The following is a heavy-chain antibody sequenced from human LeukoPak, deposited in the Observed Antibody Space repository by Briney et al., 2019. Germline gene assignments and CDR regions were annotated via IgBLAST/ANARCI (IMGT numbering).Heavy chain of an antibody. Sequence: PGGSLRLSCAASGFTFSSYGMHWVRQAPGKGLEWVAFIRYDGSNKYYADSVKGRFTISRDNSKNTLYLQMNSLRAEDTAVYYCAKEGYSSSLGWVYYYYYYMDVWGKGTTVTASS. CDR2: IRYDGSNK. CDR3: AKEGYSSSLGWVYYYYYYMDV. V-gene: IGHV3-30*02. CDR1: GFTFSSYG. D-gene: IGHD6-13*01. J-gene: IGHJ6*03.